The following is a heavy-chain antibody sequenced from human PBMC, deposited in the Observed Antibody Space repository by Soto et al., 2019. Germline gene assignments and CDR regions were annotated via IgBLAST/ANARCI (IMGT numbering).Heavy chain of an antibody. CDR3: AKAEDYVLRGGGFDY. J-gene: IGHJ4*02. CDR1: GFTFSSYG. V-gene: IGHV3-30*18. D-gene: IGHD3-16*01. CDR2: ISYDGSNK. Sequence: QVQLVESGGGVVQPGRSLRLSCAASGFTFSSYGMHWVRQAPGKGLEWVAVISYDGSNKYYADSVKGRFTISRDNSKNTRYLQMNGRGAEDRAVYYCAKAEDYVLRGGGFDYWGQGTLVTVSS.